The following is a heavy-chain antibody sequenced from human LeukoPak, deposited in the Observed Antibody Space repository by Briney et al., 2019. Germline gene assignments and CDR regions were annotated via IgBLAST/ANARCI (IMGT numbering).Heavy chain of an antibody. CDR3: TRHASEVVVAGGHYMDV. V-gene: IGHV3-73*01. CDR1: GFTFSASA. D-gene: IGHD2-15*01. CDR2: IRSKANSYAT. J-gene: IGHJ6*03. Sequence: GGSLRLSCAASGFTFSASAMHWVRQASGKGLEWVGRIRSKANSYATAYAASVKGRFTISRDDSKNTAYLQMNSLKTEDTAVYYCTRHASEVVVAGGHYMDVWGKGTTVTVSS.